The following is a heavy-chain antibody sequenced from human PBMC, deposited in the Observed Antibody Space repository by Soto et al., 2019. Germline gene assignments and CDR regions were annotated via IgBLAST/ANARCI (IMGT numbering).Heavy chain of an antibody. CDR2: ISGSGGST. V-gene: IGHV3-23*01. CDR3: AKALEYYYGSGANWFDP. J-gene: IGHJ5*02. Sequence: GGSLRLSCAASGFTFSSYAMSWVRQAPGKGLEWVSAISGSGGSTYYADSVKGRFTISGDNSKNTLYLQMNSLRAEDTAVYYCAKALEYYYGSGANWFDPWGQGTLVTVSS. CDR1: GFTFSSYA. D-gene: IGHD3-10*01.